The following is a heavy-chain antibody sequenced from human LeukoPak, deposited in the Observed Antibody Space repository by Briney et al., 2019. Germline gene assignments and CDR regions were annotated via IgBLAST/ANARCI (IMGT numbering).Heavy chain of an antibody. CDR3: ARGVSGSGYYRPDAFDI. CDR2: IYTSGST. D-gene: IGHD3-3*01. V-gene: IGHV4-4*07. Sequence: PSETLSLTCTVSGGSISSYYWSWIRQPAGKGLEWIGRIYTSGSTNYNPSLKRRVTISVDKSRNQFSLKLSSVTAADTAVYYCARGVSGSGYYRPDAFDIWGQGTMVTVSS. J-gene: IGHJ3*02. CDR1: GGSISSYY.